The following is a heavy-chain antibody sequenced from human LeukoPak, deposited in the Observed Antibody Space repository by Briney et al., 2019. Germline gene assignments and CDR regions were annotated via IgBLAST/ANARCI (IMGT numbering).Heavy chain of an antibody. V-gene: IGHV3-30-3*01. CDR2: ISYDGSNK. J-gene: IGHJ4*02. CDR3: AKDVVVVAATLASSFVYY. Sequence: GGSLRLSCAASGFTFSSYAMHWVRQAPGKGLEWVAVISYDGSNKYYADSVKGRFTISSDNSKNTLYLQMNSLRAEDTAVYYCAKDVVVVAATLASSFVYYWGQGTLVTVSS. D-gene: IGHD2-15*01. CDR1: GFTFSSYA.